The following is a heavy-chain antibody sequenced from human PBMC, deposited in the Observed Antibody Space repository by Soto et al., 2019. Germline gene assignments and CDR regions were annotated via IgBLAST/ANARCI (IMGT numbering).Heavy chain of an antibody. V-gene: IGHV1-3*01. CDR3: ASPGYSSGWFRATYYYYGMDV. Sequence: GASVKVSCKASGYTFTSYAMHWVRQAPGQRLEWMGWINAGNGNAKYSQKFQGRVTITRDTSASTAYMELSSLRSEDTAVYYCASPGYSSGWFRATYYYYGMDVWGQGTTVTVSS. D-gene: IGHD6-19*01. J-gene: IGHJ6*02. CDR2: INAGNGNA. CDR1: GYTFTSYA.